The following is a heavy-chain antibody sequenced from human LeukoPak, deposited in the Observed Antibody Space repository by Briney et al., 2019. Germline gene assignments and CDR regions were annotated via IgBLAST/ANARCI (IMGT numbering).Heavy chain of an antibody. D-gene: IGHD2-15*01. CDR2: IYYSGST. V-gene: IGHV4-39*02. Sequence: PSETLSLTCTVSGGSISSSSYYWGWIRQPPGKGLEWIGSIYYSGSTYYNPSLKSRVTISVDTSKNQFSLKLSSVTAADTAVYYCARDQGVEGFDYWGQGTLVTVSS. J-gene: IGHJ4*02. CDR3: ARDQGVEGFDY. CDR1: GGSISSSSYY.